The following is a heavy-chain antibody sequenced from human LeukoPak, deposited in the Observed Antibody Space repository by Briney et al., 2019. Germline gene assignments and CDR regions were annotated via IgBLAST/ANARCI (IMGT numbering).Heavy chain of an antibody. CDR2: IYSRGGT. CDR1: GGSISNDY. J-gene: IGHJ4*02. Sequence: SETLSLTCTVSGGSISNDYWSRIRQAAGKELEWIGRIYSRGGTNYNPSLKSRVTISLDKSKKQFSLNLNSVTAADTAVYYCARGGTYGSGRNQHTTLDYWGQGILVTVSS. CDR3: ARGGTYGSGRNQHTTLDY. D-gene: IGHD3-10*01. V-gene: IGHV4-4*07.